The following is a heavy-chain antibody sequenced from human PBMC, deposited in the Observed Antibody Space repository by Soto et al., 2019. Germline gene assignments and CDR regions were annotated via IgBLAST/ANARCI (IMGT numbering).Heavy chain of an antibody. D-gene: IGHD1-26*01. J-gene: IGHJ4*02. V-gene: IGHV4-31*03. CDR2: IDDTGAT. CDR1: GVSISNGGYY. Sequence: PSETLSLTCSVSGVSISNGGYYWNWIRQHPGKGLEWIGYIDDTGATYYNPSLRSRVSMSVDTSRNQFSLRLTSVTAADTAIYYCAREMDTTRFDFWGPGTLVTVSS. CDR3: AREMDTTRFDF.